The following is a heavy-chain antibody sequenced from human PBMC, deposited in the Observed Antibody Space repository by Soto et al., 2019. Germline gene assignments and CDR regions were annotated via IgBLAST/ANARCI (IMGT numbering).Heavy chain of an antibody. Sequence: SETLSLTCAVSGGSISGSYYYWGWLRQSPGKGPEWIGYVYYTGSTYYNPSLMSRLTISVDTSKNQFSLKLTSVTAAETAVYYCVRTARQGAVAPHWFDRWGQGTQVTVSS. D-gene: IGHD2-21*02. V-gene: IGHV4-30-4*08. CDR1: GGSISGSYYY. CDR2: VYYTGST. J-gene: IGHJ5*02. CDR3: VRTARQGAVAPHWFDR.